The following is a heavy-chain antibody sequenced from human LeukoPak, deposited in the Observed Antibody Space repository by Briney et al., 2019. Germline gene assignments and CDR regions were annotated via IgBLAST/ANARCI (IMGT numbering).Heavy chain of an antibody. J-gene: IGHJ4*02. CDR1: GGSISRSNW. CDR2: IYHSGST. D-gene: IGHD1-14*01. Sequence: SETLSLTCAVSGGSISRSNWWSWVRQPPGKGLEWIGEIYHSGSTNYNPSLKSRVIISVDKSKNQFSLKLSSVTAADTAVYYCARVTARYFDYWGQGTLVTVSS. V-gene: IGHV4-4*02. CDR3: ARVTARYFDY.